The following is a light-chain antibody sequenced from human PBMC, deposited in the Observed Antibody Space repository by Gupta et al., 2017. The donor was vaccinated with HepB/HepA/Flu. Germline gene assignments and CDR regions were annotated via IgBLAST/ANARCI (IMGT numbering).Light chain of an antibody. CDR2: DVS. J-gene: IGLJ3*02. CDR3: ASYTTSSTWV. V-gene: IGLV2-14*03. Sequence: QSALTQPASVSGSPGQSITISCTGTSSDVGGYNYVSWYQQHPAKVPKLIIYDVSNRPAGVSGCFSASKSGNTASLTISGPPAEDEADYYCASYTTSSTWVFGGGTKLTVL. CDR1: SSDVGGYNY.